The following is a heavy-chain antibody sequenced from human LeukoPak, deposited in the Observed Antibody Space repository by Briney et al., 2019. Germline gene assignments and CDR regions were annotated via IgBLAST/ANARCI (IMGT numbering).Heavy chain of an antibody. CDR1: GFTFSNAW. V-gene: IGHV3-15*01. CDR3: TVYSSGWYIDY. D-gene: IGHD6-19*01. CDR2: IKSKTDGGTT. Sequence: GGSPRLSCAASGFTFSNAWMSWVRQAPGKGLEWVGRIKSKTDGGTTDYAAPVKGRFTISRDDSKNTLYLQMNSLKTEDTAVYYCTVYSSGWYIDYWGQGTLVTVSS. J-gene: IGHJ4*02.